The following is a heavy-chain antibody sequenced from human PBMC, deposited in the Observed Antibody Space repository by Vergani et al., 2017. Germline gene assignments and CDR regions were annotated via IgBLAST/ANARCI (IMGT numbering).Heavy chain of an antibody. CDR1: GFTFSTYA. D-gene: IGHD3-22*01. V-gene: IGHV3-23*01. J-gene: IGHJ4*02. Sequence: EVQLLESGGDLVQPGGSLRLSCAASGFTFSTYAMTWVRQAPGMGLEWVSTISSDGGSTYYADSVKGRFTISRDNSKNTLSLQMNSLTAEDTAIYYCAGPQGTSAYYYGGFDYWGQGILVTVSS. CDR3: AGPQGTSAYYYGGFDY. CDR2: ISSDGGST.